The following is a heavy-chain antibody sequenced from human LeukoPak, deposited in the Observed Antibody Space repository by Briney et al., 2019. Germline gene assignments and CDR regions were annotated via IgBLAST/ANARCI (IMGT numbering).Heavy chain of an antibody. V-gene: IGHV4-34*01. J-gene: IGHJ2*01. CDR2: INHSGST. CDR3: ARGPSEPRYFDWLLSDWYFDL. D-gene: IGHD3-9*01. Sequence: SETLSLTCAVYGGSFSGYYWSWIRQPPGKGLEWIGEINHSGSTNYNPSLKSRVTISVDTSKNQFSLKLSSVTAADTAVYYCARGPSEPRYFDWLLSDWYFDLWGRGTLVTVSS. CDR1: GGSFSGYY.